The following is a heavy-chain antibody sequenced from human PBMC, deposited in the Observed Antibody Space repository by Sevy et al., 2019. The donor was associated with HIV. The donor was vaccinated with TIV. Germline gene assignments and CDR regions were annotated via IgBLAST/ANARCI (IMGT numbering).Heavy chain of an antibody. J-gene: IGHJ3*02. CDR1: GFTFSSYW. D-gene: IGHD3-22*01. CDR2: IKQDGSEK. Sequence: GGSLRLSCAASGFTFSSYWMSWVRQAPGKGLEWVANIKQDGSEKYYVDSVKGRFTISRDNAKNSLYLQMNSLRAEDTAVYYWASPTYYYDSSGFGAFDIWGQGTMVTVSS. CDR3: ASPTYYYDSSGFGAFDI. V-gene: IGHV3-7*03.